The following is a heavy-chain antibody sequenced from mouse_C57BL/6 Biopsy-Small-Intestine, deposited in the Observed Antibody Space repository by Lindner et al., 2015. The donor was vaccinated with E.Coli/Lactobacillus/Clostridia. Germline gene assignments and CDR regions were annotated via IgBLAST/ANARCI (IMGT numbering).Heavy chain of an antibody. V-gene: IGHV1-18*01. CDR1: GYTFTAYY. CDR2: INPNSGGT. D-gene: IGHD2-5*01. J-gene: IGHJ4*01. CDR3: ARGGPLRRPTVTTEGDWFDP. Sequence: SVKVSCKASGYTFTAYYIHWVRQAPGQGLEWMGRINPNSGGTNYAQKFQGRVTMTRDTSISTAYMELTRLRSDDTAVCYCARGGPLRRPTVTTEGDWFDPWGQGTLVTVSS.